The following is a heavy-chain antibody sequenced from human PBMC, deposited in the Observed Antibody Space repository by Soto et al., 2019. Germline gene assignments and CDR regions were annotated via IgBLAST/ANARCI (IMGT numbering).Heavy chain of an antibody. CDR2: IFYFGST. V-gene: IGHV4-59*08. CDR3: ARHSPDFDWLSQFDY. J-gene: IGHJ4*02. D-gene: IGHD3-9*01. Sequence: LSLTCTVSGGSISSYYWSWIRQTPGKGLEWIGYIFYFGSTNYNPSLKSRVTLSIDTSKNQLSLKLSSVTAADTAVYYCARHSPDFDWLSQFDYWGQGTLVTVSS. CDR1: GGSISSYY.